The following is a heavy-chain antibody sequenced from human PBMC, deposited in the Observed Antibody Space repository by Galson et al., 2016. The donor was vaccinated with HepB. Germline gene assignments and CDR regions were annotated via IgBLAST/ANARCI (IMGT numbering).Heavy chain of an antibody. D-gene: IGHD3-3*01. CDR1: GFTFSTYW. CDR3: ASLRFKGFDL. J-gene: IGHJ2*01. V-gene: IGHV3-74*01. Sequence: SLRLSCAASGFTFSTYWMPWVRQAPGKGLVWVSRINSDGSSTSYADSVKGRFTISRDNAKNTLYLQMNSPRAEDTAVYDCASLRFKGFDLWGRGTLVTVSS. CDR2: INSDGSST.